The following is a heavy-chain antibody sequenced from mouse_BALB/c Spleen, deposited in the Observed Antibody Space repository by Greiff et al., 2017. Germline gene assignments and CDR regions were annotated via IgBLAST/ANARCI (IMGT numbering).Heavy chain of an antibody. CDR1: GFTFSSFG. Sequence: EVKVEESGGGLVQPGGSRKLSCAASGFTFSSFGMHWVRQAPEKGLEWVAYISSGSSTIYYADTVKGRFTNSRDNPKNTLFLQMTSLRSEDTAMYYCARSGGYDEFDYWGQGTTLTVSS. V-gene: IGHV5-17*02. D-gene: IGHD2-2*01. J-gene: IGHJ2*01. CDR3: ARSGGYDEFDY. CDR2: ISSGSSTI.